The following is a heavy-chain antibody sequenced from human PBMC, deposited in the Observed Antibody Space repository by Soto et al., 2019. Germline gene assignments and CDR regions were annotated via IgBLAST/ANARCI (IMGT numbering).Heavy chain of an antibody. D-gene: IGHD3-3*01. CDR2: INPSGGST. Sequence: ASVKVSCKASGYSFTTYYINWMRQAPGQGLEWMGIINPSGGSTTYAQKFQGRVTMTRDTSTRTFYMELSSLRSEDTAIYYCARDQRWAYDLWGQGSLVTVSS. CDR1: GYSFTTYY. V-gene: IGHV1-46*01. J-gene: IGHJ4*02. CDR3: ARDQRWAYDL.